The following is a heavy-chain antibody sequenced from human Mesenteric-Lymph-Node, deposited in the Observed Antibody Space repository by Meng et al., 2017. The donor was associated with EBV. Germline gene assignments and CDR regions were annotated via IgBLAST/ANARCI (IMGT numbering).Heavy chain of an antibody. CDR2: ISTTSSYI. CDR3: AGRDSSGYHT. CDR1: AFTFSTYT. D-gene: IGHD3-22*01. Sequence: EVQLVESGXXLXKPGEXXRLSCAASAFTFSTYTMNWVRQAPGKGLEWVSSISTTSSYIHYGDAVKGRFTISRDNAKNSLYLQMNSLRAEDTAVYYCAGRDSSGYHTWGQGTLVTVSS. J-gene: IGHJ5*02. V-gene: IGHV3-21*01.